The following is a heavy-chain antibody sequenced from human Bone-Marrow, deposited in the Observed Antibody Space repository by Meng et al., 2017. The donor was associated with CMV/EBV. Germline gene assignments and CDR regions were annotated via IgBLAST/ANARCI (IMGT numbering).Heavy chain of an antibody. CDR2: VYYSRAT. CDR1: SRTSSNNIYY. CDR3: ARIRDILS. Sequence: LSCTFSSRTSSNNIYYWDWIRQSPEVGLELIASVYYSRATYYDPSLESRITISVDTSKNQFSLRMNAVTVADTSVYFCARIRDILSWGQGTLVTVSS. D-gene: IGHD2-15*01. J-gene: IGHJ4*02. V-gene: IGHV4-39*01.